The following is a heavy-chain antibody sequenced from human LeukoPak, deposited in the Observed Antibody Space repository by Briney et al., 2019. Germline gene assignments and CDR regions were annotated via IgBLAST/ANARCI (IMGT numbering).Heavy chain of an antibody. CDR1: GFTFRRYS. J-gene: IGHJ4*02. V-gene: IGHV3-21*01. Sequence: GRSLRLSCADSGFTFRRYSMNWIRQTPRKGLEWVSSISSSSSYTYYQTSVNGRFTISRDNAPNSLYLQMNSLRAEHTAAYSCARYGYCSGGSCHEGDYWAQGPLVTVSS. CDR3: ARYGYCSGGSCHEGDY. CDR2: ISSSSSYT. D-gene: IGHD2-15*01.